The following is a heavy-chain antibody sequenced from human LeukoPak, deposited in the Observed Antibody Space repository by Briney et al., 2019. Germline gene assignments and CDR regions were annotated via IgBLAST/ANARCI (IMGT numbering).Heavy chain of an antibody. Sequence: PGGSLRLSCAASGFTFSGYSMNWVRQAPGKGLEWVSSISTSSSYIYYADSVKGRFTISRDNAKNSLYLQMNSLRAEDTAVYYCAGDFGQQQLIHGGDYWGQGTLVTVSS. J-gene: IGHJ4*02. CDR2: ISTSSSYI. CDR1: GFTFSGYS. V-gene: IGHV3-21*01. D-gene: IGHD6-13*01. CDR3: AGDFGQQQLIHGGDY.